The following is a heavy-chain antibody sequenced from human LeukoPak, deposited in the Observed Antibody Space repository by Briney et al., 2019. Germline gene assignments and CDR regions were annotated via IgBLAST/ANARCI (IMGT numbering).Heavy chain of an antibody. CDR3: ARGVREKNRGFLLYYHYYYIDV. V-gene: IGHV3-30*04. J-gene: IGHJ6*03. CDR1: GFTFSSYV. Sequence: GGSLRLSCAASGFTFSSYVMHWVRQAPGKGLEWVAIISYDGSNEYYADSAKGRFTISRDNSKNTLYLQLNSLRAADTAVYYCARGVREKNRGFLLYYHYYYIDVWGKGTTVAISS. D-gene: IGHD3-10*01. CDR2: ISYDGSNE.